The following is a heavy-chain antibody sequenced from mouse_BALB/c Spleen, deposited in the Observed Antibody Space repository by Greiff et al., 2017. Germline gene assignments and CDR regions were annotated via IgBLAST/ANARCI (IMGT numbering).Heavy chain of an antibody. J-gene: IGHJ4*01. Sequence: EVHLVESGGGLVKPGGSLKLSCAASGFTFSSYTMSWVRQTPEKRLEWVATISSGGSYTYYPDSVKGRFTISRDNAKNTLYLQMSSLKSEDTAMYYCTRDRKVYYRYDDAMDYWGQGTSVTVSS. CDR3: TRDRKVYYRYDDAMDY. CDR1: GFTFSSYT. D-gene: IGHD2-14*01. CDR2: ISSGGSYT. V-gene: IGHV5-6-4*01.